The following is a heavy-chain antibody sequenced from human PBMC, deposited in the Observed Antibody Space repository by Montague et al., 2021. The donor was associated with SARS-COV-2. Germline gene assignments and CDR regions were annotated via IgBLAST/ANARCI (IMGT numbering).Heavy chain of an antibody. J-gene: IGHJ4*02. CDR3: ARWDPQTLTLIGLRGKSASDY. Sequence: SETLSLTCAVYGGSFSGYYWTWIRQSPGKGLEWIAEINHSGTTNXNFNPSLRSRVTISVDTSKSRFPLKLSSVTAADTGVYYCARWDPQTLTLIGLRGKSASDYWGQGTLVTVSS. CDR1: GGSFSGYY. D-gene: IGHD4-23*01. V-gene: IGHV4-34*01. CDR2: INHSGTT.